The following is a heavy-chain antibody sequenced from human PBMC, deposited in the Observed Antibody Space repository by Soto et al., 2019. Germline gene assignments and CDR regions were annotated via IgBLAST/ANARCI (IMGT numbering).Heavy chain of an antibody. Sequence: QVQLQESGPGLVKSSETLSVTCHVSGDSISSYYWSWIRQPAGKGLEWIGRIYTRGSTNYNPSLKSRVTMSADTSKNQFSLKLSSVTAADTAVYYCARGYWYFDLWGRGTLVTVSS. J-gene: IGHJ2*01. CDR2: IYTRGST. CDR3: ARGYWYFDL. CDR1: GDSISSYY. V-gene: IGHV4-4*07.